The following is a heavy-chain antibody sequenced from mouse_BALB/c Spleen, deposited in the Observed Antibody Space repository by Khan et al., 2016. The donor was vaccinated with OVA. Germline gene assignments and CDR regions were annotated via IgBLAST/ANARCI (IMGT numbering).Heavy chain of an antibody. J-gene: IGHJ2*01. CDR1: GYTFTSYV. V-gene: IGHV1S136*01. D-gene: IGHD2-14*01. CDR2: IYPYNDDT. Sequence: VELQQSGPELVKPGASVKMSCKASGYTFTSYVMHWLRQKPGQGLEWIGYIYPYNDDTKYNEKFKDKATLTSDKSSSTAYMELSSLTSDDSAVYYCAKDFRYDVYLDYWGQGTTLTVSS. CDR3: AKDFRYDVYLDY.